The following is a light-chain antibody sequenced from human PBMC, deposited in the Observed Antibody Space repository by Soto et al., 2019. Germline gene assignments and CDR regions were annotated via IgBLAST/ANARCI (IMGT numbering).Light chain of an antibody. V-gene: IGKV1-5*01. J-gene: IGKJ5*01. CDR3: QQSDTYPLT. CDR1: QSIGTW. Sequence: DIQMTQSPSTLSASVGDRFTFTWLASQSIGTWLAWYQHRPGKAPSLLIYDASTLRSGVPSRFSGSGSGTEFTLTISSLQADDFATYYCQQSDTYPLTFGQGTRLEIK. CDR2: DAS.